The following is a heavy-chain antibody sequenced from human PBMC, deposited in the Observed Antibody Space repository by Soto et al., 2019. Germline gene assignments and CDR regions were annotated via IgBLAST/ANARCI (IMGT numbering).Heavy chain of an antibody. V-gene: IGHV3-15*01. D-gene: IGHD2-2*01. CDR2: IKNKADGGTT. Sequence: EVQLVESGGGLVKPGGSLRLSCAASGFIFSNAWMTWVRQAPGKGLEWVGRIKNKADGGTTDFAARVKGRFFISRDDSKNTLYLQMNSLKAEDTAVYFCTTGWSSKDYWGQGTLVTVSS. CDR1: GFIFSNAW. CDR3: TTGWSSKDY. J-gene: IGHJ4*02.